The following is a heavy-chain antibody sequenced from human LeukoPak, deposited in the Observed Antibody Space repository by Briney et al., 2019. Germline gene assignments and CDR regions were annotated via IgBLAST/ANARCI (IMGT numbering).Heavy chain of an antibody. J-gene: IGHJ4*02. D-gene: IGHD1/OR15-1a*01. Sequence: PSETLSLTCSVSGGSISGYHWSWIRQPPAKGLEWIGHIYYSGSSGSTNYNPSLKSRVTISVDTSRNQFSLNLSSVTAADTAVYYCARWNNGSDYWGQGTLVTVSS. CDR2: IYYSGSSGST. CDR3: ARWNNGSDY. V-gene: IGHV4-59*01. CDR1: GGSISGYH.